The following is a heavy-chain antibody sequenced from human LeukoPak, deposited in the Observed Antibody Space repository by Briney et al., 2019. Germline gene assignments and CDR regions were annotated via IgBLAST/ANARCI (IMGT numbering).Heavy chain of an antibody. CDR1: GGSFSGYY. V-gene: IGHV4-34*01. D-gene: IGHD4-17*01. CDR3: ARDGDCFDY. CDR2: INHSGST. J-gene: IGHJ4*02. Sequence: PSETLSLTCAVYGGSFSGYYWSWIRQPPGKGLEWSGEINHSGSTNYNPSLKSRVTISVDTSKNQFSLKLSSVTAADTAVYYCARDGDCFDYWGQETLVTVSS.